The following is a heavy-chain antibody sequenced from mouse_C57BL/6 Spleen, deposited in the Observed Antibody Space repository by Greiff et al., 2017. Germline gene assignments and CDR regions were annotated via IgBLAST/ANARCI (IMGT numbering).Heavy chain of an antibody. CDR2: IYPGSGST. Sequence: VQLQQPGAELVKPGASVKMSCKASGYTFTSYWITWVKQRPGQGLEWIGDIYPGSGSTNYNEKFKSKATLTVDTSSSKAYMQLSSLTAEDSAVYYCARWDYDGGYFDYWGQGTTLTVSS. CDR1: GYTFTSYW. CDR3: ARWDYDGGYFDY. D-gene: IGHD2-4*01. J-gene: IGHJ2*01. V-gene: IGHV1-55*01.